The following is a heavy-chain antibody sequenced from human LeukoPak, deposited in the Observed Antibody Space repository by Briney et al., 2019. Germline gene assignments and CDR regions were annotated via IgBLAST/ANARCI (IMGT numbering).Heavy chain of an antibody. CDR1: GFTFSNYW. V-gene: IGHV3-74*01. CDR2: INYDGST. CDR3: VRGCSGTSCYPFDC. D-gene: IGHD2-2*01. Sequence: GGSLRLSCAASGFTFSNYWMHWFRQAPGKGLVWVSRINYDGSTNYADSVKGRFTISRDNARNTLYMQMNSLRAEDTAVYYCVRGCSGTSCYPFDCWGQGTLVTVSS. J-gene: IGHJ4*02.